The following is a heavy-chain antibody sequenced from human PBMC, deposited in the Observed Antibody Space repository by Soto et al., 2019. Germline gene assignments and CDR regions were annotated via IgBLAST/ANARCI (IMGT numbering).Heavy chain of an antibody. Sequence: GGALRLSCTTSGFTFGDYAMSWFRQTPGKGLEWVGFVRTYAYGETTEYAASVKGRFTVGRDNSRSTAYLHMSSLKTEDTGVYFCSRDCPCGLGYCTNGACFPNDFWGQGTLVTVSS. CDR1: GFTFGDYA. V-gene: IGHV3-49*03. J-gene: IGHJ4*02. D-gene: IGHD2-8*01. CDR3: SRDCPCGLGYCTNGACFPNDF. CDR2: VRTYAYGETT.